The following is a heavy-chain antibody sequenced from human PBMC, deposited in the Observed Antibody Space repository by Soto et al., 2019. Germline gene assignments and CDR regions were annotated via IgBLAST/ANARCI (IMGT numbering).Heavy chain of an antibody. J-gene: IGHJ6*01. CDR3: ARDPSTTGYYGLDV. CDR2: IYSGGVT. D-gene: IGHD2-15*01. V-gene: IGHV3-53*01. CDR1: GFNVHNYQ. Sequence: SGGSVRLSCAASGFNVHNYQMTWVRQAPGKGLEWVSVIYSGGVTYYADSVKGRFTVTRDNSRNTIYLQMNCLRSEDTAMYYCARDPSTTGYYGLDVWGQGTTVTGSS.